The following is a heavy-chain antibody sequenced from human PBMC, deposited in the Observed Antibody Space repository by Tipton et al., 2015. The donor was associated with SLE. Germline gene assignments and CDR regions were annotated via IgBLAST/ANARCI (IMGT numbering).Heavy chain of an antibody. V-gene: IGHV3-23*01. CDR1: GFTFSSYA. CDR3: ARGGGFGVVTLSFDY. J-gene: IGHJ4*02. CDR2: ISGSGDST. D-gene: IGHD3-3*01. Sequence: SLRLSCAASGFTFSSYAMSWVRQAPGKGLEWVSGISGSGDSTYYADSVKGRFTISRDNSKNTLYLQMNSLRAEDTAVYYCARGGGFGVVTLSFDYWGQGALVTVSS.